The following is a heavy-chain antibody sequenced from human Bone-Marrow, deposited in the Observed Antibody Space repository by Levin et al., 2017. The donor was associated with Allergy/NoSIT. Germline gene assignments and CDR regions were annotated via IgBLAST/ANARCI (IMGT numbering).Heavy chain of an antibody. CDR1: GFRFSDYG. D-gene: IGHD1/OR15-1a*01. V-gene: IGHV3-30*02. Sequence: GESLKISCAASGFRFSDYGMHWVRQAPGKGLEWVAMMWHDASNEFYADSVKGRFTISRDNSKNTLYLQMSSLRPEDTAVYYCTSEQNWLNAYDIWGQGTMFAVSS. CDR2: MWHDASNE. CDR3: TSEQNWLNAYDI. J-gene: IGHJ3*02.